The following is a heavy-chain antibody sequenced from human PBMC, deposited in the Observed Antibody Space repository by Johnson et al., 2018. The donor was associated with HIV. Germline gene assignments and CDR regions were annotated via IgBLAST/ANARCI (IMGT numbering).Heavy chain of an antibody. D-gene: IGHD3-10*01. CDR2: IRYDGSNK. V-gene: IGHV3-30*02. CDR3: AKGRGHAFDI. J-gene: IGHJ3*02. Sequence: VQLVESGGGVVQPGGSLRLSCAASGFTFSSYGMHWVRQAPGKGLEWVAFIRYDGSNKYYADSVKGRFTISRDNSKNTLYLQMNSLRAEDTAVYYCAKGRGHAFDIWGQGTMVTVSS. CDR1: GFTFSSYG.